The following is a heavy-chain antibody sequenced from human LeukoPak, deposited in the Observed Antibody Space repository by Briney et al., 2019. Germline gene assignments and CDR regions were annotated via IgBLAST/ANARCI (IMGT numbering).Heavy chain of an antibody. D-gene: IGHD2-2*01. CDR1: GGSFSGYY. CDR3: ARGRIVVVVPASYYYYGMDV. CDR2: INHSGST. J-gene: IGHJ6*02. V-gene: IGHV4-34*01. Sequence: SEALSLTCAVYGGSFSGYYLSWIRQPPGKGLEWIGEINHSGSTNYNPSLKSRVTISVDTSKNQFSLKLSSVTAADTAVYYCARGRIVVVVPASYYYYGMDVWGQGTTVTVSS.